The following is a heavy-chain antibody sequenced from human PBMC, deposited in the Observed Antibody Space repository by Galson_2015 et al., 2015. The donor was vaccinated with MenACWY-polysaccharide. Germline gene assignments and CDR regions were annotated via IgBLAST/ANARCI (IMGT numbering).Heavy chain of an antibody. V-gene: IGHV3-23*01. D-gene: IGHD2/OR15-2a*01. CDR2: ISATGASP. J-gene: IGHJ5*02. CDR1: GFTSTIFV. Sequence: SLRLSCADSGFTSTIFVMSWVRQAPGEGLEWVSTISATGASPYYADSVRGRFTVSRDKSKRTMYLQMSSLSADDTAIYYCAKDWGGCTTDLCSLASWGQGTLVAVS. CDR3: AKDWGGCTTDLCSLAS.